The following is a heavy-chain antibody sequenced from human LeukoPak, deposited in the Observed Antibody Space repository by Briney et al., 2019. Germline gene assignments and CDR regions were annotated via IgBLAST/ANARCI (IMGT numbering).Heavy chain of an antibody. Sequence: PRASMKVSCKASGYTFTGYYMHWVRQAPGQGLEWMGWINPNSGGTNYAQKFQGRVTMTRDTSISTAYMELSRLRSDDTAGYDCARDGEDIVVAGAFDIWGQGTMVTVPS. V-gene: IGHV1-2*02. J-gene: IGHJ3*02. CDR2: INPNSGGT. CDR1: GYTFTGYY. D-gene: IGHD2-2*01. CDR3: ARDGEDIVVAGAFDI.